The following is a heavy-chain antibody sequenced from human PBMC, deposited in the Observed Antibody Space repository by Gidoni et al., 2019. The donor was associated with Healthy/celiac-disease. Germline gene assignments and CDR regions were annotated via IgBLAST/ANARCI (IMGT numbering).Heavy chain of an antibody. Sequence: QLQLQESGPGLVKPSETLSLTCTVSGGSISSSSYYWGWIRQPPGKGLEWIGSIYYSGSTYYNPSLKSRVTISVDTSKNQFSLKLSSVTAADTAVYYCARDPYAYMGHERYFDLWGRGTLVTVSS. V-gene: IGHV4-39*07. D-gene: IGHD3-16*01. J-gene: IGHJ2*01. CDR3: ARDPYAYMGHERYFDL. CDR1: GGSISSSSYY. CDR2: IYYSGST.